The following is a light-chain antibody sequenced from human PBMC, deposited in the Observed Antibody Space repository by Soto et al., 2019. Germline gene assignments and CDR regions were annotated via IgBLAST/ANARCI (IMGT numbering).Light chain of an antibody. V-gene: IGKV1-5*01. CDR1: QSISSW. Sequence: DIQMTQSPSTLSASVGDRVTITCRASQSISSWLAWYQQKPGKAPKLLIYDASSLEGGVPSRFSGSGSGTEFTLTISSLQPDDFATYYCQQYNSYPLTFGGGTK. J-gene: IGKJ4*01. CDR2: DAS. CDR3: QQYNSYPLT.